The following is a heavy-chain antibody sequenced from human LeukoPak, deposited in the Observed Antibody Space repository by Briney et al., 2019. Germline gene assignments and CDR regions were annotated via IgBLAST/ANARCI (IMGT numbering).Heavy chain of an antibody. CDR3: ARAVLYYYYGMDV. CDR2: IRGSGGST. V-gene: IGHV3-23*01. Sequence: GGSLRLSCAASGFTFSNYAMSWVRQAPGKGLEWVSTIRGSGGSTYYADSVEGQFTISRDNAKNSLYLQMNSLRAEDTAVYYCARAVLYYYYGMDVWGQGTTVTVSS. J-gene: IGHJ6*02. CDR1: GFTFSNYA.